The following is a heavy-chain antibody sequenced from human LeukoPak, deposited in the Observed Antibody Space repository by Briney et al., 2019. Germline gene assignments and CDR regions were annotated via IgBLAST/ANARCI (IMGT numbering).Heavy chain of an antibody. Sequence: SETLSLTWTVAGGSISSYYWTWVRQPPGKGLEWIGYIYNTGSTNYNPSLKSRVTISVDRSKNQFSLNLRSVTAADTAVYYCARFSGWSFFFDFWGQGTLVTVSS. CDR1: GGSISSYY. D-gene: IGHD6-19*01. V-gene: IGHV4-59*01. CDR3: ARFSGWSFFFDF. CDR2: IYNTGST. J-gene: IGHJ4*02.